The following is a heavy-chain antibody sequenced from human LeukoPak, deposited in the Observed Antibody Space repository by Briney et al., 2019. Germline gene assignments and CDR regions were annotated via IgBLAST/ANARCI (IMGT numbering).Heavy chain of an antibody. J-gene: IGHJ4*02. CDR3: TRDLYGDYQYYFDY. V-gene: IGHV3-49*04. D-gene: IGHD4-17*01. Sequence: GRSLRLSCTASGFTFGDYAMSWVRQAPGKGLEWVGFIRSKAYGGTTEYAASVKGGFTISRDDSKSIAYLQMNSLKTEDTAVYYCTRDLYGDYQYYFDYWGQGTLVTVSS. CDR2: IRSKAYGGTT. CDR1: GFTFGDYA.